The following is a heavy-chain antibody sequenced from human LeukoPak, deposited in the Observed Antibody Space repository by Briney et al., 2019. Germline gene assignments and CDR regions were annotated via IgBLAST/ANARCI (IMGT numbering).Heavy chain of an antibody. CDR3: ARGVVVTAPFDY. CDR1: GGTFSSYA. J-gene: IGHJ4*02. V-gene: IGHV1-69*04. CDR2: IIPILGIA. Sequence: SVKVSCKASGGTFSSYAISWVRQAPGQGLEWMGRIIPILGIANYAQKFQGRVTITADKSTSTAYMELSSLRSEDTAVYYCARGVVVTAPFDYWGQGTLVTASS. D-gene: IGHD2-21*02.